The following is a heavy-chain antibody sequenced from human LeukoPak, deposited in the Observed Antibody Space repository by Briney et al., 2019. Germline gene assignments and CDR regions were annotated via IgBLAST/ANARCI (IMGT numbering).Heavy chain of an antibody. CDR3: ARAELRYFDWFPFDY. J-gene: IGHJ4*02. CDR2: INPYNGNT. Sequence: ASVKVSCKASGYIFTSYGISWVRQAPGQGLEWMGWINPYNGNTKYAQKFQGRVTMTTDTSTNTAYMELRSLRSEDTAVYYCARAELRYFDWFPFDYWGQGTLVTVSS. V-gene: IGHV1-18*01. CDR1: GYIFTSYG. D-gene: IGHD3-9*01.